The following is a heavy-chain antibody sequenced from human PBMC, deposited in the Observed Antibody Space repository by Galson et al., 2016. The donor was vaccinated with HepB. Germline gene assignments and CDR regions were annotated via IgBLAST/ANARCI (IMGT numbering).Heavy chain of an antibody. CDR1: GFTFSSYS. J-gene: IGHJ4*02. CDR3: ARDHSWATVTSNYFDY. Sequence: SLRLSCAASGFTFSSYSMNWVRQAPGKGLEWVSYISSRSSTIYYADSVKGRFTISRDNAKNSLYLEMNSLRDEDTAVYYCARDHSWATVTSNYFDYWGQGTLVTVSS. D-gene: IGHD4-17*01. V-gene: IGHV3-48*02. CDR2: ISSRSSTI.